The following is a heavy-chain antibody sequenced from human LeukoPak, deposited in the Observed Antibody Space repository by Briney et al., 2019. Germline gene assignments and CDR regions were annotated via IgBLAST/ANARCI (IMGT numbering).Heavy chain of an antibody. Sequence: EPSETLSLTCTVSGGSISSSSYYWGWIRQPPGKGLEWIGSIYYSGSTYYNPSLKSRVTISVDTSKNQFSLKLSSVTAADTAVYYCARVSVRGVPHWFDPWGQGTLVTVSS. CDR1: GGSISSSSYY. CDR2: IYYSGST. D-gene: IGHD3-10*01. V-gene: IGHV4-39*07. J-gene: IGHJ5*02. CDR3: ARVSVRGVPHWFDP.